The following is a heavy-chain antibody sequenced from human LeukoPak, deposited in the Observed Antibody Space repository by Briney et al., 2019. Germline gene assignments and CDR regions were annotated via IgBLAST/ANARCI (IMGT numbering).Heavy chain of an antibody. CDR1: GFTFSSYG. CDR3: AKTNGYYSD. V-gene: IGHV3-23*01. J-gene: IGHJ4*02. CDR2: ISGSGGTT. Sequence: PGGSLRLSCAASGFTFSSYGMNWVRQAPGKGLEWVSGISGSGGTTYYAASVKGRFTISRDNSKNSLSLQVSSLRAEDTAVYYCAKTNGYYSDWGQGTLVTVPS. D-gene: IGHD3-22*01.